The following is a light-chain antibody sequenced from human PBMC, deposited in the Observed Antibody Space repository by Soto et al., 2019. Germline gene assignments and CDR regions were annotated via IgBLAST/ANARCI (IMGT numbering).Light chain of an antibody. CDR3: QQRSDWPST. V-gene: IGKV3-11*01. CDR1: QSVSSY. CDR2: DAS. Sequence: EIVLTQSPATLSLSPGERATLSCRASQSVSSYLAWYQQKPGQAPRLLIYDASNRATGIPARFSGSGSGTXXXXXXSSLEPDDFAVYYCQQRSDWPSTFGGGTKVQIK. J-gene: IGKJ4*01.